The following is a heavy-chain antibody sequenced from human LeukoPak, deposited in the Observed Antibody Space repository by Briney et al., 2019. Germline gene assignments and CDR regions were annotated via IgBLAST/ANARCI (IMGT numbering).Heavy chain of an antibody. CDR1: GFPLSSYA. J-gene: IGHJ6*04. Sequence: GGSLRLSCAASGFPLSSYAMSWVRQAPGKGLEWVSAISGSGGSTYYADSVKGRFTISRDNSKNTLYLQMNSLRAEDTAVYYCAELGITMIGCVWGKGTTVTISS. CDR3: AELGITMIGCV. CDR2: ISGSGGST. V-gene: IGHV3-23*01. D-gene: IGHD3-10*02.